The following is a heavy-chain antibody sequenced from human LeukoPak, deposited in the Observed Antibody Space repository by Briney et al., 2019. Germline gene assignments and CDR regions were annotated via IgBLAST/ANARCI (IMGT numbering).Heavy chain of an antibody. Sequence: SETLSLTCAVYGGSFSGYYWSWIRQPPGKGLEWIGEINHSGSTNYNPSLKSRVTISVDTSKNQFSLKLSSVTAADTAVYYFARVRLPNCGFDPWGQGTLVTVSS. CDR1: GGSFSGYY. J-gene: IGHJ5*02. V-gene: IGHV4-34*01. CDR2: INHSGST. D-gene: IGHD5-18*01. CDR3: ARVRLPNCGFDP.